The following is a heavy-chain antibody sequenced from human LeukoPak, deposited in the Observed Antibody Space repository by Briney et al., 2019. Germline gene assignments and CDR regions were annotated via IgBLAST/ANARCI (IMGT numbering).Heavy chain of an antibody. J-gene: IGHJ4*02. V-gene: IGHV3-23*01. Sequence: GGSLRLFCAASGFTFSSYAMSWVRQAPGKGLEWVSAISGSGGSTYYADSVKGRFTISRDNSKNTLYLQMNSLRAEDTAVYYCAKVGLSLRYFDWLPNYWGQGTLVTVSS. CDR1: GFTFSSYA. CDR3: AKVGLSLRYFDWLPNY. D-gene: IGHD3-9*01. CDR2: ISGSGGST.